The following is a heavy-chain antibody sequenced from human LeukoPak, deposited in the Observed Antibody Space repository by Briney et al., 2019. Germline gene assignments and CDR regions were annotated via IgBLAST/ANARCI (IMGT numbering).Heavy chain of an antibody. J-gene: IGHJ6*02. CDR3: AKDAPAQVAYYYYGMDV. CDR2: IICSGGST. CDR1: GFTFSSYA. Sequence: GGSLRLSCAASGFTFSSYAMSWVRQAPGKGLEWVSAIICSGGSTYYADSVKGRFTLSRDNSKNTLYLQMNSLRAEDTAVYYCAKDAPAQVAYYYYGMDVWGQGTTVTVSS. V-gene: IGHV3-23*01. D-gene: IGHD2-2*01.